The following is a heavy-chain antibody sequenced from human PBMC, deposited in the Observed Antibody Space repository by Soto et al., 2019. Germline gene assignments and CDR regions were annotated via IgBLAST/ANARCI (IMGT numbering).Heavy chain of an antibody. J-gene: IGHJ4*02. CDR2: IYPGDSKT. CDR3: ARHDTAMVHRFDY. D-gene: IGHD5-18*01. CDR1: GFSFTTYW. Sequence: LGESLKISCKGSGFSFTTYWIAWVRQMPGKGLEWMGIIYPGDSKTTYSPSFQGQVTISADKSISTAYLQWSSLKASDTAMYYCARHDTAMVHRFDYWGQGTVVTVSS. V-gene: IGHV5-51*01.